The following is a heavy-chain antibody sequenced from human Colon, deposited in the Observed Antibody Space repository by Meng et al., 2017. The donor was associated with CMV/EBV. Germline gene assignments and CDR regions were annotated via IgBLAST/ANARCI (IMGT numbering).Heavy chain of an antibody. CDR1: SYTFSAYF. D-gene: IGHD6-19*01. CDR2: INPDSGAT. V-gene: IGHV1-2*02. CDR3: ARGPTPAPYGRYEGWFDP. Sequence: ASVKVSCNASSYTFSAYFIHWVRQAPGQGLEWMGWINPDSGATNYAQKFQDRVTMNRDTSISAAYMEVTSLPFDDTAVYFCARGPTPAPYGRYEGWFDPWGQGTQVTVSS. J-gene: IGHJ5*02.